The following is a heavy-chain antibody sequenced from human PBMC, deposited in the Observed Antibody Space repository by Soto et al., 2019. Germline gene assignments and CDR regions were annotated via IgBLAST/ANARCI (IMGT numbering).Heavy chain of an antibody. J-gene: IGHJ1*01. CDR3: TTGVVVITSYFQQ. CDR1: GFTFSSYG. CDR2: ISYDESNK. Sequence: QVQLVESGGGVVQPGRSLRLSCAASGFTFSSYGMHWVRQAPGKGLEWVAVISYDESNKYYADSVKGRFTISRDNSKNTLYLQMNSLRAEDTAVYYGTTGVVVITSYFQQWGQGTLVTVSS. D-gene: IGHD3-22*01. V-gene: IGHV3-30*03.